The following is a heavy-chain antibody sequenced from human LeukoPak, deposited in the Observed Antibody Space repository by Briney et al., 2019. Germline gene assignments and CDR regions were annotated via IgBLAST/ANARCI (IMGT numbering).Heavy chain of an antibody. CDR3: ARDGLEYGSGSYYDVVRFDP. CDR1: GSTFTSYG. J-gene: IGHJ5*02. V-gene: IGHV1-18*01. Sequence: ASVKVSCTASGSTFTSYGISWVREAPGQRPEWRGWISAYNGNTNYAQKLQGRVTMTTDTSTSTAYMELRSLRSDDTAVYYCARDGLEYGSGSYYDVVRFDPWGQGTLVTVSS. CDR2: ISAYNGNT. D-gene: IGHD3-10*01.